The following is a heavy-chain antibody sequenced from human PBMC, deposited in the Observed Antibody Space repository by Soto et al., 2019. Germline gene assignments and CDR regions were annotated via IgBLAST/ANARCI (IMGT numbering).Heavy chain of an antibody. J-gene: IGHJ4*02. CDR1: GFTFSSYS. CDR2: ISSSSTYI. D-gene: IGHD3-22*01. Sequence: EVQLVESGGGLVKPGGSLRLSCAASGFTFSSYSMNWVRQAPGKGLEWVSSISSSSTYIYYADSVKGRFTISRDNANNSVYLQMNSLRAEDTAVYYCAREAYYFDTSGYSYWGQGTLVTVSS. CDR3: AREAYYFDTSGYSY. V-gene: IGHV3-21*01.